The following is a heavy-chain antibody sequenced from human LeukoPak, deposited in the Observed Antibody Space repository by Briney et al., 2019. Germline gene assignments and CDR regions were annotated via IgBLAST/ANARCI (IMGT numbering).Heavy chain of an antibody. D-gene: IGHD1-7*01. CDR1: GFTFSSHA. J-gene: IGHJ4*02. CDR2: ISAGGGST. V-gene: IGHV3-23*01. CDR3: ARETKIDY. Sequence: PGGSLRLSCAASGFTFSSHAMSWVRQAPGKGLEWVSAISAGGGSTYYADSVKGRFTISRDNSKNTLYLQMNSLRVEDTALYYCARETKIDYWGQGALVTVSS.